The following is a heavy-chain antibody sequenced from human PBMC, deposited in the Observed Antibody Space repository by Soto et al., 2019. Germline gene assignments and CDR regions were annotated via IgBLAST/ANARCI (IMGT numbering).Heavy chain of an antibody. V-gene: IGHV1-3*01. CDR3: AREGAHYAPFDL. CDR2: INVGNGNT. CDR1: GYTFTDFS. J-gene: IGHJ4*02. D-gene: IGHD3-16*01. Sequence: QAQLVQSGAEAKQPGASVRVSCKASGYTFTDFSLHWVRQAPGQGLEWMGWINVGNGNTGYSRKFKGRVTNDRDMSATTAYIEVTSLTSEDTAIYSCAREGAHYAPFDLGGQGTLVTVSS.